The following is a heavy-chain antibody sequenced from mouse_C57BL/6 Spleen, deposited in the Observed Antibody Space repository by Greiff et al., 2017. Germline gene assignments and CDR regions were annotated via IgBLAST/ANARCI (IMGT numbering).Heavy chain of an antibody. Sequence: EVKLVESGGGLVQPKGSLKLSCAASGFSFNTYAMNWVRQAPGKGLEWVARIRSKSNNYATYYADSVKDRFTISRDDSESMLYLQMNNLKTEDTAMYYCVSLYSNYVDYAMDYWGQGTSVTVSS. D-gene: IGHD2-5*01. J-gene: IGHJ4*01. CDR1: GFSFNTYA. CDR3: VSLYSNYVDYAMDY. V-gene: IGHV10-1*01. CDR2: IRSKSNNYAT.